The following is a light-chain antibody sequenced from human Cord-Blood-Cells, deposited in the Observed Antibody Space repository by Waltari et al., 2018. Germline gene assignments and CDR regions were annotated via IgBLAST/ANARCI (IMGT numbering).Light chain of an antibody. V-gene: IGLV2-14*01. J-gene: IGLJ1*01. Sequence: QSALTQPASVSGSPGQSITIPCTGTSSDVGGYYYVPRYQQHPGKAPQLMIYDVSNRPSGVSNRFSGSKSGNTASLTISGLQAEDEADYYCSSYTSSSISYVFGTGTKVTVL. CDR3: SSYTSSSISYV. CDR1: SSDVGGYYY. CDR2: DVS.